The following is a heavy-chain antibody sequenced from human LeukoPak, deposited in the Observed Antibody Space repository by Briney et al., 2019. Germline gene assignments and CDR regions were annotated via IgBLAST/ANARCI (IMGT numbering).Heavy chain of an antibody. V-gene: IGHV3-74*01. CDR2: INSDGSST. D-gene: IGHD5-24*01. Sequence: PGGSLRLSCAASGFTFSRYWMHWVRQAPGKGLVWVSRINSDGSSTSYADSVKGRFTISRDNAKNTLYLQMNSLRAEDTAVYYCAREEARDGYNYNYWGQGTLVTVSS. J-gene: IGHJ4*02. CDR1: GFTFSRYW. CDR3: AREEARDGYNYNY.